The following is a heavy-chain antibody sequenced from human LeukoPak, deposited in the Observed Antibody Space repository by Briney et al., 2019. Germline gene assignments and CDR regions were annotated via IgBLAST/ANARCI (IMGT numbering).Heavy chain of an antibody. CDR2: IRSDGNEK. CDR1: GFTFSTYG. J-gene: IGHJ4*02. D-gene: IGHD2-15*01. V-gene: IGHV3-30*02. CDR3: AQERDRRGYFDY. Sequence: GGSLRLSCAASGFTFSTYGMHWVRQAPGKGLEWVTFIRSDGNEKYYADSVKGRFTISRDNSKSTLYLHMNSLRAEDTAVYYCAQERDRRGYFDYWGQGTLVTVSS.